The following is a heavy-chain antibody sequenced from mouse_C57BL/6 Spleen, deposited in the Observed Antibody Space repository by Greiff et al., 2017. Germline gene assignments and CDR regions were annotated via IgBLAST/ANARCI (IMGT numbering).Heavy chain of an antibody. CDR3: ARSRVSGLAY. CDR1: GYTFTSYW. V-gene: IGHV1-64*01. J-gene: IGHJ3*01. Sequence: QVQLQQPGAELVKPGASVKLSCTASGYTFTSYWMHWVKQRPGQGLEWIGMIHPNSGSTNYNEKFKSKATLTVDKSSSTAYMPLSSLTSEDSAVYYCARSRVSGLAYWGQGTLVTVSA. CDR2: IHPNSGST.